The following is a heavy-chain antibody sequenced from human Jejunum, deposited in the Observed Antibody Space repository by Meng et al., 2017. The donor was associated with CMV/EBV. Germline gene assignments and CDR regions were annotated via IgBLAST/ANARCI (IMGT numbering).Heavy chain of an antibody. J-gene: IGHJ4*02. V-gene: IGHV1-8*01. CDR3: TRTVVGPGDDYFDY. Sequence: ASGYTFIRYDINWVRQAPGQGLEWMGWVNPNSGNTGYAEKFQGRVAMITETAISTAYMELSGLGSEDTAIYYCTRTVVGPGDDYFDYWGQGSLVTVSS. CDR1: GYTFIRYD. D-gene: IGHD1-26*01. CDR2: VNPNSGNT.